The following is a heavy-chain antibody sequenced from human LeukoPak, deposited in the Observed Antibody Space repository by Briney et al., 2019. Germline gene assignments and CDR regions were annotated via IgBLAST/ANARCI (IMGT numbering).Heavy chain of an antibody. Sequence: QPGGSLRLPCAASGFTFSSYAMSWVRQAPGKGLEWVSAISGSGGSTYYADSVKGRFTISRDNSKNTLYLQMNSLRAEDAAVYYCAKDPSYSSSWSYWGQGTLVTVSS. D-gene: IGHD6-13*01. J-gene: IGHJ4*02. CDR3: AKDPSYSSSWSY. CDR2: ISGSGGST. V-gene: IGHV3-23*01. CDR1: GFTFSSYA.